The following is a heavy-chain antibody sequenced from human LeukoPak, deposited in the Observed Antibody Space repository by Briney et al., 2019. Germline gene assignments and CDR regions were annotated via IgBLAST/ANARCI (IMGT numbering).Heavy chain of an antibody. CDR3: ARLVGTTAAVYFNTYFDY. D-gene: IGHD1-26*01. CDR1: GGSFSGYY. V-gene: IGHV4-34*01. CDR2: VDYSGTT. J-gene: IGHJ4*02. Sequence: SETLSLTCAVYGGSFSGYYWSWIRQPPGKGLEWIGNVDYSGTTTHNPSLKSRVTISVDTSKNQFSLELRSVTAADTAVFYCARLVGTTAAVYFNTYFDYWGQGALITVSS.